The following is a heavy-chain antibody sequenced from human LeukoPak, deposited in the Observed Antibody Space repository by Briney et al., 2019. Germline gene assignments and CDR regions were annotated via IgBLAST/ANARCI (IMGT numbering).Heavy chain of an antibody. J-gene: IGHJ4*02. D-gene: IGHD4-17*01. CDR1: GGSISSGGYS. CDR2: IYHSGST. V-gene: IGHV4-30-2*01. CDR3: ARYRLSSYGDYFDY. Sequence: SETLSLTCAVSGGSISSGGYSWSWIRHPPGKGLEWIGYIYHSGSTYYNPSLKSRVTISVDRSKNQFSLKLSSVTAADTAVYYCARYRLSSYGDYFDYWGQGTLVTVSS.